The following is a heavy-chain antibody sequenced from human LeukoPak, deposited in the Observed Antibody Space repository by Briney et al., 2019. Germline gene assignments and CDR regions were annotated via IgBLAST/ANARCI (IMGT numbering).Heavy chain of an antibody. Sequence: GGSLRLSCAASGFTVTSNYMSWVRQAPGKGLEWVSVIYSGGSTYYADSVKGRFTISRDNSKNTLYLQMNSLRAEDTAVYYCARGRGAYYYYMDVWGKGTMVTVSS. CDR2: IYSGGST. CDR3: ARGRGAYYYYMDV. CDR1: GFTVTSNY. V-gene: IGHV3-53*01. D-gene: IGHD3-16*01. J-gene: IGHJ6*03.